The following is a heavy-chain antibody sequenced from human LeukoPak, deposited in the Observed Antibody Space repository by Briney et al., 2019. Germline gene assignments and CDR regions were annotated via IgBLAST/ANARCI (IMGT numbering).Heavy chain of an antibody. D-gene: IGHD3-3*01. CDR2: IYYSGST. Sequence: SETLSLTCTVSGGSISSYYWSWIRQPPGKGLEWIGYIYYSGSTNYNPSLKSRVTISVDTSKNQFSLKLSSVTAADMAVYYCARAVSRYYDFWSGYNHFDYWGQGTLVTVSS. CDR1: GGSISSYY. CDR3: ARAVSRYYDFWSGYNHFDY. V-gene: IGHV4-59*01. J-gene: IGHJ4*02.